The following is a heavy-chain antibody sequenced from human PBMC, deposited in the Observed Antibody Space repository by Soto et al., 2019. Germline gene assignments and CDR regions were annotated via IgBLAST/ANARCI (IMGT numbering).Heavy chain of an antibody. J-gene: IGHJ6*02. CDR2: IYYSGST. Sequence: KASETLSLTCTVSGGSISSSSYYWGWIRQPPGKGLEWIGSIYYSGSTYYNPSLKSRVTISVDTSKNQFSLKLSSVTAADTAVYYCARLKRGYCSGGSCYYYYGMDVWGQGTTVTVSS. CDR1: GGSISSSSYY. D-gene: IGHD2-15*01. V-gene: IGHV4-39*01. CDR3: ARLKRGYCSGGSCYYYYGMDV.